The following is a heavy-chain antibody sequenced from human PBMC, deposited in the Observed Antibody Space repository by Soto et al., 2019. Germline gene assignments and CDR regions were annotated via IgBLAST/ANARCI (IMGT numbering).Heavy chain of an antibody. CDR2: IYWDDDK. CDR3: AHSRYSRSSFDY. V-gene: IGHV2-5*02. Sequence: SGPTLVNPTQTLTLTCTFSGFSLTSNDVGVGWIRQPPGKALEWLALIYWDDDKRYSPSLKSRLTITKDTSKNQVVLRMTNMDPVDTATYCCAHSRYSRSSFDYWGQGTLVTVSS. CDR1: GFSLTSNDVG. D-gene: IGHD6-6*01. J-gene: IGHJ4*02.